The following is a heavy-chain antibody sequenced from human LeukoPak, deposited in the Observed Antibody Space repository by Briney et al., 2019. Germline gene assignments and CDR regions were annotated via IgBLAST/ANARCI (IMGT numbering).Heavy chain of an antibody. CDR3: ARARRGYSYGFYMDV. CDR2: IIPIFGTA. D-gene: IGHD5-18*01. J-gene: IGHJ6*03. CDR1: GGTFSSYA. V-gene: IGHV1-69*05. Sequence: SVKVSCKASGGTFSSYAISWVRQAPGQGLEWMGGIIPIFGTANYAQKFQGRVTITTDESTSTAYMELSSLRSEDTAVYYCARARRGYSYGFYMDVWGKGTTVTVSS.